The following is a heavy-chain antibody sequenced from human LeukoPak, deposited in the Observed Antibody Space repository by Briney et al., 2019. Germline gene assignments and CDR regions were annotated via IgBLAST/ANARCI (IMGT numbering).Heavy chain of an antibody. CDR3: AKAPLRYCSGGSCYTGGYYYYGMDV. J-gene: IGHJ6*02. V-gene: IGHV3-30*18. CDR2: ISYDGSNE. CDR1: GFTFSSYG. D-gene: IGHD2-15*01. Sequence: GGSLRLSCAASGFTFSSYGMHWVRQAPGKGLEWVAVISYDGSNEYYADSVKGRFTISRDNSKNTLYLQMNSLRAEDTAVYYCAKAPLRYCSGGSCYTGGYYYYGMDVWGQGTTVTVSS.